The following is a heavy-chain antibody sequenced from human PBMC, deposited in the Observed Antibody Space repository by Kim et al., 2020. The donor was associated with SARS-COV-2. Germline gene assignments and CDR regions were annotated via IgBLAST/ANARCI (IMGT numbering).Heavy chain of an antibody. J-gene: IGHJ1*01. V-gene: IGHV3-7*01. CDR3: ARGTF. Sequence: GGSLRLSCEVSGLTLSKFWMSWVRQAPGMGPEWVATIKDDGTEKYYVDSVKGRFTISRENARTSLFLHMSSLRVEAAALYYCARGTFWGQGTRVTVAS. CDR2: IKDDGTEK. CDR1: GLTLSKFW.